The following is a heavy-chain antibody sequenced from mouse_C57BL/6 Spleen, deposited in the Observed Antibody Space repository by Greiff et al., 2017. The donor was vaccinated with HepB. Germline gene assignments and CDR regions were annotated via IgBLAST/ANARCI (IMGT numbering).Heavy chain of an antibody. V-gene: IGHV1-62-2*01. Sequence: QVHVKQSGAELVKPGASVKLSCKASGYTFTEYTIHWVKQRSGQGLEWIGWFYPGSGSIKYNEKFKDKATLTADKSSSTVYMELSRLTSEDSAVYFCARHEGPHYYGSSSYYFDYWGQGTTLTVSS. CDR1: GYTFTEYT. D-gene: IGHD1-1*01. J-gene: IGHJ2*01. CDR2: FYPGSGSI. CDR3: ARHEGPHYYGSSSYYFDY.